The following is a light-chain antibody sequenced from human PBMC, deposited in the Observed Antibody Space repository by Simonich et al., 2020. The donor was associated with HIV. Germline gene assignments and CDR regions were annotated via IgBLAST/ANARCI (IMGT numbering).Light chain of an antibody. CDR2: AAS. CDR3: QQSITFPRT. Sequence: DIQMTQSPSTLSASVGDRVTITCQASQGIASWLAWYQQKPGKAPKLLMYAASRLQVCVPSRISSSGAGTEFTLTISRLQPEDFATSFSQQSITFPRTFGQGTKVEVK. CDR1: QGIASW. J-gene: IGKJ1*01. V-gene: IGKV1-12*01.